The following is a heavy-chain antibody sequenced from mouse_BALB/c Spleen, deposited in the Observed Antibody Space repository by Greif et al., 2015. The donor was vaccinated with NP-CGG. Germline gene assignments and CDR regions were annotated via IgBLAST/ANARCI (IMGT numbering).Heavy chain of an antibody. J-gene: IGHJ2*01. D-gene: IGHD3-1*01. CDR2: ISSGGGNT. V-gene: IGHV5-9*03. CDR3: ARYRAAEYSYFDY. Sequence: EVQGVESGGGLVKPGGSLKLSCAASGFTFSSYTMSWVRQTPEKRLEWVATISSGGGNTYYPDSVKGRFTISRDNAKNNLYLQMSSLRSEDTALYYCARYRAAEYSYFDYWGQGTTLTVSS. CDR1: GFTFSSYT.